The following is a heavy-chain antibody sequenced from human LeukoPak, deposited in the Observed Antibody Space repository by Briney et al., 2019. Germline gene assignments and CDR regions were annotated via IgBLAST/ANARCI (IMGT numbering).Heavy chain of an antibody. J-gene: IGHJ6*02. D-gene: IGHD5-18*01. CDR3: ARDKEIQLWLHNYFGMDV. V-gene: IGHV3-23*01. CDR1: AFTFSANA. Sequence: PGGSLRLSCGASAFTFSANAMSWVRQAPGKGLEWVSAISDNGGYTYYADSVKGRFTISRDNSKNTLSLQMNSLRAEDTAVYYCARDKEIQLWLHNYFGMDVWGQGTTVTVSS. CDR2: ISDNGGYT.